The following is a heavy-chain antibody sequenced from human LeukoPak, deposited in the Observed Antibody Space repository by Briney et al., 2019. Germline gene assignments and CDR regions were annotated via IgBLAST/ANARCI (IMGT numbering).Heavy chain of an antibody. V-gene: IGHV1-69*13. CDR3: ARAGGGYYSDAFDI. D-gene: IGHD3-22*01. CDR1: GGTFSSYA. CDR2: IIPIFGTA. Sequence: SVKVSCKASGGTFSSYAISWVRQTPGQGLEWMGGIIPIFGTANYAQKFQGRVTITADESTSTAYMELSSLRSEDTAVYYCARAGGGYYSDAFDIWGQGTMVTVSS. J-gene: IGHJ3*02.